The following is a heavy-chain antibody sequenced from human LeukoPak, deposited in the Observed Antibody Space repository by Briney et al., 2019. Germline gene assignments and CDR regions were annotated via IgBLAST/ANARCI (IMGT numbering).Heavy chain of an antibody. CDR2: INEDEIEK. D-gene: IGHD2-21*01. Sequence: GGSLRLSCVGSGFTFSSYWMSWVRQAPGKGLEGVANINEDEIEKYYVDSVKGGFTFSRDNAKNSLHLQMNSLRVEDTAVYYCARVGDYAVFEYWGQGALVTVSS. V-gene: IGHV3-7*01. J-gene: IGHJ4*02. CDR1: GFTFSSYW. CDR3: ARVGDYAVFEY.